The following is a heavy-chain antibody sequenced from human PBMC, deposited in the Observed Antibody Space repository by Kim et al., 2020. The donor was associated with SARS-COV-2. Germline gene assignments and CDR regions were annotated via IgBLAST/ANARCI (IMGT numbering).Heavy chain of an antibody. Sequence: ASVKVSCKASGYTFTSYAMHWVRQAPGQRLEWMGWINAGNGNTKYSQKFQGRVTITRDTSASTAYMELSSLRSEDTAVYYCARSLRIAVAGTGYWGQGTLGTVSS. CDR2: INAGNGNT. V-gene: IGHV1-3*01. CDR3: ARSLRIAVAGTGY. CDR1: GYTFTSYA. J-gene: IGHJ4*02. D-gene: IGHD6-19*01.